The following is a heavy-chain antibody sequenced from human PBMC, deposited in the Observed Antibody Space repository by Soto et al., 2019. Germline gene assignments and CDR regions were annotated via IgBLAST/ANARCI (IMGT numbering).Heavy chain of an antibody. CDR3: ARDNYGGKIDL. CDR1: GGSILNGGHY. V-gene: IGHV4-31*03. Sequence: PSETLSLTCTVCGGSILNGGHYWTWIRQHPGKGLEWIGRIFFSGNTHYNPALKSRLTFSLDTAKNQFSLKLTSVTAADTAIYYFARDNYGGKIDLWGPGALVTVSS. J-gene: IGHJ4*02. D-gene: IGHD4-17*01. CDR2: IFFSGNT.